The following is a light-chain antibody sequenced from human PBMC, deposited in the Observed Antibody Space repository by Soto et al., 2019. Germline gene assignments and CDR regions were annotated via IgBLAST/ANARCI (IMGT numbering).Light chain of an antibody. V-gene: IGKV3-20*01. J-gene: IGKJ5*01. Sequence: EIVLTQSPGTLSLSPGERATLSCRASQSVKNSYVAWYQQKPGQAPRLLVYGASTGATGIPDRFSGSGSGTDVTLTISRLEPEDFAVYYCQQYGGSPITFGQGTRLEIK. CDR2: GAS. CDR3: QQYGGSPIT. CDR1: QSVKNSY.